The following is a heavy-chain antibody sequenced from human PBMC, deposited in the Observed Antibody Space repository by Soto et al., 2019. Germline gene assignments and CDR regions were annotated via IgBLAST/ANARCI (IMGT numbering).Heavy chain of an antibody. Sequence: RSSLRLSCAASGFTFSSYSMNWVRQAPGKVLEWVSSISSSSSYIYYADSLKGRFTISRDNAKNSLYLQMNSLRAEDTAVYYCARDGYSYGNYYYYGMDVWGQGTTVSVTS. V-gene: IGHV3-21*01. CDR1: GFTFSSYS. J-gene: IGHJ6*02. CDR2: ISSSSSYI. CDR3: ARDGYSYGNYYYYGMDV. D-gene: IGHD5-18*01.